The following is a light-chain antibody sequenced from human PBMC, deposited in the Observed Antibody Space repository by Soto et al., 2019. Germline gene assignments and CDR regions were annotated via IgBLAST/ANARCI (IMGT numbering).Light chain of an antibody. CDR3: QQYNTNPWT. V-gene: IGKV1-5*01. J-gene: IGKJ1*01. CDR2: DAS. Sequence: DIQMTQSPSTLSASVGDRVTITCRASQSIRTWLAWYQQKPGKAPKLLIYDASSLKSGVPSRFSGGGSGTEFTLTSSSLQPDDFTTYYCQQYNTNPWTFGQGTKVDIK. CDR1: QSIRTW.